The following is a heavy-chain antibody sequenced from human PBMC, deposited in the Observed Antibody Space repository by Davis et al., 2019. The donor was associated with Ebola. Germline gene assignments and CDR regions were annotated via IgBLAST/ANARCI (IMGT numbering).Heavy chain of an antibody. CDR3: ARLDSSTTFDF. CDR1: GYSFTTYW. D-gene: IGHD1-1*01. CDR2: IDPTNSYT. V-gene: IGHV5-10-1*01. Sequence: ESPKIPRKCSGYSFTTYWISWVRQMPGKGLEWMGRIDPTNSYTNYGPSFQGRVSISADKSITTAYLQWSSLTASDSAMYYCARLDSSTTFDFWGQGTLVTVSS. J-gene: IGHJ4*02.